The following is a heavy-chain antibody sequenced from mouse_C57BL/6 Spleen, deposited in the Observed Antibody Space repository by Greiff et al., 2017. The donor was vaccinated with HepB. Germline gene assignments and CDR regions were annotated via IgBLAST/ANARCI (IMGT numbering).Heavy chain of an antibody. D-gene: IGHD2-4*01. CDR3: TRDGIYYDYDEFAY. CDR1: GFTFSSYA. J-gene: IGHJ3*01. CDR2: ISSGGDYI. Sequence: EVQVVESGEGLVKPGGSLKLSCAASGFTFSSYAMSWVRQTPEKRLEWVAYISSGGDYIYYADTVKGRFTISRDNARNTLYLQMSSLKSEDTAMYYCTRDGIYYDYDEFAYWGQGTLVTVSA. V-gene: IGHV5-9-1*02.